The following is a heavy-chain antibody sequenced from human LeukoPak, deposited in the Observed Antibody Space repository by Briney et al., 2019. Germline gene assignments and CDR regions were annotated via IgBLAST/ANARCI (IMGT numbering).Heavy chain of an antibody. CDR2: IKQDGSEK. D-gene: IGHD5-18*01. CDR1: GFIFSSYW. J-gene: IGHJ4*02. CDR3: AREGYSYGHDYFDY. Sequence: GGSLRLSCAASGFIFSSYWMSWVRQAPGKGLEWVANIKQDGSEKYYVDSVKGRFTISRDNAKNSLYLQMNSLRAEDTAVYYCAREGYSYGHDYFDYWGQGTLVTVSS. V-gene: IGHV3-7*01.